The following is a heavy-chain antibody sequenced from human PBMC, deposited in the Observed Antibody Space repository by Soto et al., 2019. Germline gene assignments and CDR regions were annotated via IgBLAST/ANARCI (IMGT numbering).Heavy chain of an antibody. J-gene: IGHJ4*02. D-gene: IGHD6-19*01. CDR1: GFTFSSYA. CDR3: ARRTSGWYLDY. V-gene: IGHV3-23*01. Sequence: EVQLLESGGGLVQPGGSLRLSCAASGFTFSSYAMSWVRQAPGKGLEWVSVISGSGGSTYYADSVKGRFTISRDNSKNTRYRQMNSLRAEDTAVYYCARRTSGWYLDYWGQGTLVTVSS. CDR2: ISGSGGST.